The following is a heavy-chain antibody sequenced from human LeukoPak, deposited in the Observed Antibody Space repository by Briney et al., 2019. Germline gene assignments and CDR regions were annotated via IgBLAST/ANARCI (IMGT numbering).Heavy chain of an antibody. J-gene: IGHJ5*02. D-gene: IGHD4-17*01. CDR1: GFTFSSYG. CDR3: ARALDGDYDQ. Sequence: GRSLRLSCAASGFTFSSYGMHWVRQAPGKGLEWVAVIWYDGSNKYYADSVKGRFTFSRDNSKNTLYLQMNSLRVEDTAVYYCARALDGDYDQWGQGTLVTVSS. V-gene: IGHV3-33*01. CDR2: IWYDGSNK.